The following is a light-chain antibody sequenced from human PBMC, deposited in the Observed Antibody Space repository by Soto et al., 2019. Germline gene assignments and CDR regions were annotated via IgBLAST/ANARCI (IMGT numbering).Light chain of an antibody. V-gene: IGKV1-5*01. CDR3: QQYNTLVT. Sequence: DIQMTQSPSTLSASVGDRVTITCLASQSISSWLAWYQQKPGKAPKLLIYDASSLESGVPSRFSGSGSGTEFTLTISSLQPYDFETYYCQQYNTLVTFGQGTKLEIK. CDR1: QSISSW. J-gene: IGKJ2*01. CDR2: DAS.